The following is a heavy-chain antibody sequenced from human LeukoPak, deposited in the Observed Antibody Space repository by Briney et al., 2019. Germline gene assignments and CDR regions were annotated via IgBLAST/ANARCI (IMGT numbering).Heavy chain of an antibody. CDR2: ISSSSSYI. D-gene: IGHD3-22*01. CDR3: ARAKWLLSDGLTDY. V-gene: IGHV3-21*01. Sequence: GGSLRLSCAASGFTFSSYSMNWVRQAPGKGLEWVSSISSSSSYIYYADSVKGRFTISRDNAKNSLYLQMNSLRAEDTAVYYCARAKWLLSDGLTDYWGQGTLVTVSS. J-gene: IGHJ4*02. CDR1: GFTFSSYS.